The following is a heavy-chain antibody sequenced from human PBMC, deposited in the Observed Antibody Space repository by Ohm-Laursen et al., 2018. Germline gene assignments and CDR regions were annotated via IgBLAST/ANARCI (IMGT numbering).Heavy chain of an antibody. CDR1: GGSISSYY. Sequence: SETLSLTCTVSGGSISSYYWSWIRQPAGKGLEWIGRIYTSGSTNYNPSLKSRVTMSIDTSKNQFSLKLSSVTAADTAVYYCARESAITGTTKRYYYGMDVWGQGTTVTVSS. J-gene: IGHJ6*02. CDR2: IYTSGST. D-gene: IGHD1-7*01. CDR3: ARESAITGTTKRYYYGMDV. V-gene: IGHV4-4*07.